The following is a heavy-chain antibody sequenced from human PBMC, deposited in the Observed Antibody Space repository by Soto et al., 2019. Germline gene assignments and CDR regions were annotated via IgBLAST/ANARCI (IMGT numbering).Heavy chain of an antibody. CDR1: GLTFNRYS. CDR2: ISSTTNYI. V-gene: IGHV3-21*01. J-gene: IGHJ4*02. Sequence: GGSLRLSCAASGLTFNRYSMNWVRQAPGKGLEWVSSISSTTNYIYYADSMKGRFTVSRDNAKNSVYLEMNSLSAEETALYYCARESEDLTSNFDYWGQGTLVTVSS. CDR3: ARESEDLTSNFDY.